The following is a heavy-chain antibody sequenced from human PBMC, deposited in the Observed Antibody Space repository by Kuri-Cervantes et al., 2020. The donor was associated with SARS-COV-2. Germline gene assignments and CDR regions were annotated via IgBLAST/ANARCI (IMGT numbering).Heavy chain of an antibody. CDR1: GFLFSASA. CDR3: TSLIDY. Sequence: GESLKISCEVSGFLFSASAIHWVRQASGKGLEWVGRVRGKANNYATAYAASGKGRFTISRDDSKNMAYLQMHSPKAQDTAVYYCTSLIDYWGQGALVTVSS. J-gene: IGHJ4*02. CDR2: VRGKANNYAT. V-gene: IGHV3-73*01.